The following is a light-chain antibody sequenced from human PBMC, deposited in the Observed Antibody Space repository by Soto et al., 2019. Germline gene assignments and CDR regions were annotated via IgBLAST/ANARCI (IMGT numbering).Light chain of an antibody. V-gene: IGLV2-8*01. CDR1: ISDIGTYYY. Sequence: QSVLTQPPSASGSPGQSVTISCTGTISDIGTYYYVSWYQQHPGKAPKLIIYEVSERPSGVPDRFSGSKSGNTASLTVSGLQAEDEAHYYCSSYAGTKTLVFGGGTKLT. CDR3: SSYAGTKTLV. J-gene: IGLJ2*01. CDR2: EVS.